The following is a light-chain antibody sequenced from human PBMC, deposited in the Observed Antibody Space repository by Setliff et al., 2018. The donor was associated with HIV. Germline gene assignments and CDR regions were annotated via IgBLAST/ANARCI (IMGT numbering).Light chain of an antibody. J-gene: IGLJ1*01. Sequence: QSVLTQPRSVSGSPGQSVTISCTGTSSDVGGYNYVSWYQQRPGKAPKLMIYDVSYRPSGVSNRFSGSKSGNTASLTFSGLQAEYEADYYCSSYTSSTPLYVFGKGPRSPS. CDR2: DVS. V-gene: IGLV2-14*01. CDR1: SSDVGGYNY. CDR3: SSYTSSTPLYV.